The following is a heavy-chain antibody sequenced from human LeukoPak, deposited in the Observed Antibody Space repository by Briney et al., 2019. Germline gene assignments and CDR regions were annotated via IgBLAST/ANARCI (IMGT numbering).Heavy chain of an antibody. CDR3: ARWYYDFWSGYPHYYYYYMDV. V-gene: IGHV4-34*01. J-gene: IGHJ6*03. CDR2: INHSGST. D-gene: IGHD3-3*01. Sequence: PSETLSLTCAVYGGSFSGYYWSWIRQPPGKGLEWIGEINHSGSTNYNPSLKSRVTISVDTSKNQFSLKLSSVTAADTAVYYCARWYYDFWSGYPHYYYYYMDVWGKGTTVTVSS. CDR1: GGSFSGYY.